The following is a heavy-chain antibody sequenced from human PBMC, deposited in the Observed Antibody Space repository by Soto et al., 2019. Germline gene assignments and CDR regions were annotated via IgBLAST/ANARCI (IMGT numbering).Heavy chain of an antibody. J-gene: IGHJ5*02. D-gene: IGHD3-10*01. CDR1: GGSISSGGYS. Sequence: QLQLQESGSGLVKPSQTLSLTCAVSGGSISSGGYSWSWIRQPPGKGLEWIGYIYQSGSTYYNPSLKSRVTISVDRSKNQFSLKLSSVTAADTAVYYCARSLWFGEWGWFDPWGQGTLVTVSS. CDR2: IYQSGST. V-gene: IGHV4-30-2*01. CDR3: ARSLWFGEWGWFDP.